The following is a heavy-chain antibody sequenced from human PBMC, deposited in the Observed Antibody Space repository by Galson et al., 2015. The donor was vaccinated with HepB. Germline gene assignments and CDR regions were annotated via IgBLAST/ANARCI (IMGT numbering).Heavy chain of an antibody. CDR2: IYHSGST. V-gene: IGHV4-38-2*01. CDR3: ARCGLRNGWLRSRVVLFVL. CDR1: GYSISSGYY. D-gene: IGHD3-3*01. J-gene: IGHJ2*01. Sequence: ETLSLTCAVSGYSISSGYYWGWIRQPPGKGLEWIGSIYHSGSTYYNPSLKSRVTISVDTSKNQFSLKLSSVTAADTAVYYCARCGLRNGWLRSRVVLFVLWGRGTLVTVSS.